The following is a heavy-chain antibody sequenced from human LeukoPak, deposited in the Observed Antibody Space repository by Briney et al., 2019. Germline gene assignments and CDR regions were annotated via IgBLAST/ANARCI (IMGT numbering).Heavy chain of an antibody. CDR2: IYPGDSDT. V-gene: IGHV5-51*01. CDR1: GFSFTTYW. CDR3: ARHGSGYDSGY. Sequence: GESLKISCKGSGFSFTTYWIGWVRQMPGKGLEWMGIIYPGDSDTRYSPSFEGQVTISADKSISTAYLQWGSLKASDTAMYYCARHGSGYDSGYWGQGTLVTVSS. D-gene: IGHD5-12*01. J-gene: IGHJ4*02.